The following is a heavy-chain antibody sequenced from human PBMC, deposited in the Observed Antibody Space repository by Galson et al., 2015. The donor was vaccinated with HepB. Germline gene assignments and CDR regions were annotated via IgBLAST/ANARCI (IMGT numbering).Heavy chain of an antibody. CDR2: INPSGGST. J-gene: IGHJ4*02. CDR1: GYTFTSYY. V-gene: IGHV1-46*03. CDR3: ATLLGGYGGTYYFDY. D-gene: IGHD5-12*01. Sequence: SVKVSCKASGYTFTSYYMHWVRQAPGQGLEWMGIINPSGGSTSYAQKFQGRVTMTRDTSTSTVYMELSSLRSEDTAVYYCATLLGGYGGTYYFDYWGQGTLVTVSS.